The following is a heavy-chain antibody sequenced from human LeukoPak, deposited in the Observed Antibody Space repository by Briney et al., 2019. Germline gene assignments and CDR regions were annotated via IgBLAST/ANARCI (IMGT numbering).Heavy chain of an antibody. D-gene: IGHD6-13*01. V-gene: IGHV4-59*01. CDR2: IYYSGST. CDR1: GGSISSYY. Sequence: SETLSLTCTVSGGSISSYYWSWIRQPPGKGLEWIGYIYYSGSTNYNPSLKSRVTISVDTSKNQFSLKLSSVTAADTAVYYCARDCLLVGYFDYWGQGTLVTVSS. CDR3: ARDCLLVGYFDY. J-gene: IGHJ4*02.